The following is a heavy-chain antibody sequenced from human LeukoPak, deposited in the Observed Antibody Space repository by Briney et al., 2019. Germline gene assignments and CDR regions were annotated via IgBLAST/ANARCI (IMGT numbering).Heavy chain of an antibody. Sequence: ASVKVSCKATSRISWVRQSPGQGLEWMGWIGTYGGDTYYAQKFQGRITVTTDTSTSTVYMELRNLRSDDTAVYYCARDLWNFYDDSGYNRDFDSWGQGTLVTVSS. CDR1: TSR. V-gene: IGHV1-18*01. D-gene: IGHD3-22*01. J-gene: IGHJ5*01. CDR2: IGTYGGDT. CDR3: ARDLWNFYDDSGYNRDFDS.